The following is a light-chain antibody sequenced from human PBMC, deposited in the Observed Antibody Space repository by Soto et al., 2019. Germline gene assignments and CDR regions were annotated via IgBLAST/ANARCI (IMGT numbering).Light chain of an antibody. V-gene: IGKV3-15*01. Sequence: EIVMTQSPLPLSASPGERAIFSCKSSQSVGSNIAWYQQKPGQSPRLLVYDASTRATAIPARFSASGSGTEYTPTIITRQPEDFAVYYCQQYYQWPSYTFSQGTKVDIK. J-gene: IGKJ2*01. CDR3: QQYYQWPSYT. CDR2: DAS. CDR1: QSVGSN.